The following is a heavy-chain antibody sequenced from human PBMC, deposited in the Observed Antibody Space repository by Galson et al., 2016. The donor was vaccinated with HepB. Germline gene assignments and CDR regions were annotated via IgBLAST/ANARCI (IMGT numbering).Heavy chain of an antibody. CDR2: ITSSSSYI. D-gene: IGHD3-16*02. CDR1: GFTFNTYN. V-gene: IGHV3-21*01. Sequence: SLRLSCAASGFTFNTYNMNWVRQTPGKGLELVSSITSSSSYIYYTDSVKGRFTISRDNAKNSLYLQMNSLRAEDTAIYYCAKDRGDYIWGTYRYTLDAFEGWGQGTMVAVSS. J-gene: IGHJ3*01. CDR3: AKDRGDYIWGTYRYTLDAFEG.